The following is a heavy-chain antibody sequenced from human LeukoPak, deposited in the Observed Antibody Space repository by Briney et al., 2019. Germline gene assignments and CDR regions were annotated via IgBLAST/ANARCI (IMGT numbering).Heavy chain of an antibody. CDR2: IRKRPNSYTT. V-gene: IGHV3-72*01. CDR1: GFTFSDHF. D-gene: IGHD6-19*01. J-gene: IGHJ4*02. Sequence: GGSLRLSCAASGFTFSDHFMDWVHQAPGKGLEWVGRIRKRPNSYTTEYAASVQGRFAISRDDSKNSLYLQMNSLKTEDTAVYYCAGVSTTVAGSDYLDYWGQGTQVTISS. CDR3: AGVSTTVAGSDYLDY.